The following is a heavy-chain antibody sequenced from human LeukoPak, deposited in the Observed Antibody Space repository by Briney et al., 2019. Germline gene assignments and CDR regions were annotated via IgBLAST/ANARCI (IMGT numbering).Heavy chain of an antibody. D-gene: IGHD6-19*01. J-gene: IGHJ6*02. CDR1: GGSISSSSYY. Sequence: SETLSLTCTVSGGSISSSSYYWGWIRQPPGKGLEWVGYIYYSGSPTYNPSLKSRVAISIHTSKKHFSLKLSSVTAADTAVYYCARSIVVAGFVSDYYYYGMDVWGQGTTVTVSS. CDR2: IYYSGSP. V-gene: IGHV4-61*05. CDR3: ARSIVVAGFVSDYYYYGMDV.